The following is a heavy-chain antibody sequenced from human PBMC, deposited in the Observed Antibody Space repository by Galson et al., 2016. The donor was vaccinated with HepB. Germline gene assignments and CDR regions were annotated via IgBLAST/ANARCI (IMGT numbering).Heavy chain of an antibody. CDR3: ATQRPCGGDCPDPYYFDY. CDR1: GFTFSSYV. D-gene: IGHD2-21*02. V-gene: IGHV3-23*01. CDR2: IRGSDGST. J-gene: IGHJ4*02. Sequence: SLRLSCAASGFTFSSYVMSWVRQAPGRGLEWVSSIRGSDGSTYYADSVKGRFTISRDNSKNTLYLQMNSMRAEDTAVYYCATQRPCGGDCPDPYYFDYWGQGTLVTVSS.